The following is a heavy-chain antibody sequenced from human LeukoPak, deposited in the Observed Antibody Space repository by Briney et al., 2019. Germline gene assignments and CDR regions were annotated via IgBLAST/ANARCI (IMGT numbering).Heavy chain of an antibody. J-gene: IGHJ4*02. V-gene: IGHV3-30*03. CDR1: GFTFSDSG. Sequence: PGTSLRLSCAASGFTFSDSGIHWVRQAPGKGLEWVAVISYDGSNKYYGDSVKGRFTISRDNSKNTLYLQMNSLRAEDTAVYYCARARGSADYWGQGTLVTVSS. CDR3: ARARGSADY. D-gene: IGHD3-10*01. CDR2: ISYDGSNK.